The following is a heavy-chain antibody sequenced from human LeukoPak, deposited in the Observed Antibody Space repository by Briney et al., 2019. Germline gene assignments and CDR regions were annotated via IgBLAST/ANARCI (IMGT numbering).Heavy chain of an antibody. CDR1: GGSISSSSYY. Sequence: LSLTCTVSGGSISSSSYYWGWIRQPPGKGLEWVSYISSSGSSIYYADSVKGRFTISRDNAKNSLYLQMNSLRAEDTAVYYCARDWYSGSFPLDYWGQGTLVTVSS. D-gene: IGHD1-26*01. J-gene: IGHJ4*02. CDR2: ISSSGSSI. CDR3: ARDWYSGSFPLDY. V-gene: IGHV3-11*04.